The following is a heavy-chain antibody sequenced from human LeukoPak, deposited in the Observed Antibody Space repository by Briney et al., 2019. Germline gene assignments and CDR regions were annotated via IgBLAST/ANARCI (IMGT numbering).Heavy chain of an antibody. CDR1: RFTFSSPT. J-gene: IGHJ4*02. V-gene: IGHV1-58*01. D-gene: IGHD3-10*01. Sequence: ASVEVSCKASRFTFSSPTVQWVRQARGQRLEWIGWIVVGSGYTNYAQKFQERVTFTGDMSTGTVYMELSSLRSEDTAVYYCAVARGLTDPLDFWGQGTLVTVSS. CDR3: AVARGLTDPLDF. CDR2: IVVGSGYT.